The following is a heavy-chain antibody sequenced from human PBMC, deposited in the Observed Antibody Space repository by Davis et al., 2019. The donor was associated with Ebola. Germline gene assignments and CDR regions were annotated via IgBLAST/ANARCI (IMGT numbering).Heavy chain of an antibody. CDR2: ISYDGSNK. J-gene: IGHJ4*02. CDR1: GFTFSSYA. D-gene: IGHD5-12*01. Sequence: SCAASGFTFSSYAMHWVRQAPGKGLEWVAVISYDGSNKYYADSVKGRFTISRDNSKNTLYLQMNSLRAEDTAVYYCAKAGGYTWYFDYWGQGTLVTVSS. V-gene: IGHV3-30-3*01. CDR3: AKAGGYTWYFDY.